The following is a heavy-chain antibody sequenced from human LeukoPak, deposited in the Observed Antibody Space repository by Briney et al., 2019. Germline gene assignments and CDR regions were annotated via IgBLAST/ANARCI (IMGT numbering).Heavy chain of an antibody. Sequence: SETLSLTCTVSGDSISSYYWSWIRQPPGKGLEWIGYIYYSGSTNYNPSLKSRVTISVDTSKNQFSLKLSSVTAADTAVYYCARVVDRYYDSSGYPQPNWFDPWGQGTLVTVSS. J-gene: IGHJ5*02. V-gene: IGHV4-59*01. CDR2: IYYSGST. D-gene: IGHD3-22*01. CDR1: GDSISSYY. CDR3: ARVVDRYYDSSGYPQPNWFDP.